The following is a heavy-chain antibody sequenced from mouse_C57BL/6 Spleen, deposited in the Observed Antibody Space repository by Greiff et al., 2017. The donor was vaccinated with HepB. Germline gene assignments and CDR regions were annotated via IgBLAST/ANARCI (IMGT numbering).Heavy chain of an antibody. CDR2: ISSGGSYT. D-gene: IGHD2-1*01. Sequence: EVQVVESGGDLVKPGGSLKLSCAASGFTFSSYGMSWVRQTPDKRLEWVATISSGGSYTYYPDSVKGRFTISRDNAKNTLYLQMSSLKSEDTARYYCARRGKGNYDYWGQGTTLTVSS. CDR1: GFTFSSYG. J-gene: IGHJ2*01. V-gene: IGHV5-6*01. CDR3: ARRGKGNYDY.